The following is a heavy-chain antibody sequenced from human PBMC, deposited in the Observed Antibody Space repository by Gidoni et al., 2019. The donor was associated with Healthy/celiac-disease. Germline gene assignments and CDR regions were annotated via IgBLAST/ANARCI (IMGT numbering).Heavy chain of an antibody. CDR3: ARLYVAGWHFDY. Sequence: QVQLQQWGAGLLKPSETLSLTCAVYGGSFSGYYWSWIRQPPGKGLEWIGEINHSGSTNYNPSLKSRVTISVDTSKNQFSLKLSSVTAADTAVYYCARLYVAGWHFDYWGQGTLVTVSS. CDR2: INHSGST. J-gene: IGHJ4*02. D-gene: IGHD6-19*01. V-gene: IGHV4-34*01. CDR1: GGSFSGYY.